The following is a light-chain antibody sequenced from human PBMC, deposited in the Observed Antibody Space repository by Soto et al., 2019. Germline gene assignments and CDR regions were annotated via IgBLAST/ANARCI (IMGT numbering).Light chain of an antibody. CDR1: SSDVGSYNL. CDR3: CSYAGSSIFWV. J-gene: IGLJ3*02. V-gene: IGLV2-23*02. CDR2: EVS. Sequence: QSALTQPASVSGSPGQSITISCTGTSSDVGSYNLVSWYQQHPGKAPKLMIYEVSKRPSGVSNRFSGSKSGNTASLTISGLQAEDEADYYGCSYAGSSIFWVFGGGTKLTVL.